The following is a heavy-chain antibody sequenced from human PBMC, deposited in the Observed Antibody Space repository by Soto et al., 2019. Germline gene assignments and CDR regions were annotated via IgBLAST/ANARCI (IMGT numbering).Heavy chain of an antibody. Sequence: QVHLVQSGAEVKKPGASVKVSCQGSGYAFTTYGITWVRQAPGQGLEWMGWISAHNGNTNYAQKLQGRVTVTRDTSTSTAYMELRSLRYDDTAVYYCARGRYGDYEGQGALVTVSS. CDR3: ARGRYGDY. CDR2: ISAHNGNT. CDR1: GYAFTTYG. V-gene: IGHV1-18*01. J-gene: IGHJ4*02. D-gene: IGHD1-1*01.